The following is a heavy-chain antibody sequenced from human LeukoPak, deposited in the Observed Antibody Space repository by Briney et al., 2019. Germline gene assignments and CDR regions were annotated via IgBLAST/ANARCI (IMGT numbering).Heavy chain of an antibody. CDR2: ISNGGTNT. Sequence: GGSLRLSCAASGFTFSNFPMSWVRQAPGKGLEWVSAISNGGTNTYYADSVKGRFTISRDNSKNTLYLQTNSLTAGDTAVYYCAKHYASGKRYFDYWGQGTLITVSS. J-gene: IGHJ4*02. CDR3: AKHYASGKRYFDY. V-gene: IGHV3-23*01. D-gene: IGHD3-10*01. CDR1: GFTFSNFP.